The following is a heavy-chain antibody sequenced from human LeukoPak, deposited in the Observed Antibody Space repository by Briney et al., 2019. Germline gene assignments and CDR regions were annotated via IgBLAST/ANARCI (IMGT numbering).Heavy chain of an antibody. V-gene: IGHV3-30*14. CDR1: GFTFSSYA. CDR2: ISYDGSNK. J-gene: IGHJ3*01. D-gene: IGHD3-10*01. Sequence: PGRSLRLSCAASGFTFSSYAMHWVRQAPGKGLEWVAVISYDGSNKYYADSVKGRFTISRDNSKNTLYLQMDSLRPEDMAVYYCASGGIKGPHDAYDVWGQGTVLTVSS. CDR3: ASGGIKGPHDAYDV.